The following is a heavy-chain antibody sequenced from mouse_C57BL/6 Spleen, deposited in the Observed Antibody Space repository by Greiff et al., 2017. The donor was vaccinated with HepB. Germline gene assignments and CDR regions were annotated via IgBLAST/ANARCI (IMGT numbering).Heavy chain of an antibody. V-gene: IGHV1-55*01. CDR3: ARENYGSSPYGD. CDR1: GYTFTSYW. CDR2: IYPGSGST. J-gene: IGHJ3*01. D-gene: IGHD1-1*01. Sequence: VQLQQPGAELVKPGASVKMSCKASGYTFTSYWITWVKQRPGQGLEWIGDIYPGSGSTNYNEKFKSKATLTVDTSSSTAYMQLSSLTSEDSAVYYCARENYGSSPYGDWGQGTLVTVSA.